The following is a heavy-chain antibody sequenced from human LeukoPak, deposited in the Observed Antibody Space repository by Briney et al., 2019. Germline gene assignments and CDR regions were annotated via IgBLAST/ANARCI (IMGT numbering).Heavy chain of an antibody. V-gene: IGHV3-74*01. CDR1: GFSFSSYW. D-gene: IGHD2-8*01. J-gene: IGHJ4*02. Sequence: GGSLRLSCAASGFSFSSYWMHWVRQAPGKGLVWVSRINSDGSSATYADSVKGRFTISRDNSKNTLYLQMNSLRAEDTAVYYCAKEFNGVIPFDYWGQGTLVTVSS. CDR2: INSDGSSA. CDR3: AKEFNGVIPFDY.